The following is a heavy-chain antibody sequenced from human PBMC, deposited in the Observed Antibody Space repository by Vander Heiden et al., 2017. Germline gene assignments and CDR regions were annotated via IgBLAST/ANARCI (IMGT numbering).Heavy chain of an antibody. CDR1: GYTFTSYG. CDR3: ARVGVTMTQAYYYGMDV. CDR2: ISAYNGNT. D-gene: IGHD3-22*01. J-gene: IGHJ6*02. Sequence: QVQLVQSGAEVKKPGASVKVSCKASGYTFTSYGISGVRQAPGQGLEWMGWISAYNGNTNYAQKLQGRVTMTTDTSTSTAYMELRSLRSDDTAVYYCARVGVTMTQAYYYGMDVWGQGTTVTVSS. V-gene: IGHV1-18*01.